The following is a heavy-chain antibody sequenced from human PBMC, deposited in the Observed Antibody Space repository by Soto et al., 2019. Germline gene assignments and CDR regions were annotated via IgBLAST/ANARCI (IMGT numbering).Heavy chain of an antibody. D-gene: IGHD2-21*01. Sequence: GGSLRLSCAASGFTFSSYGMHWVRQAPGKGLEWVAVIWYDGSNKYYADSVKGRFTISRDNSKNTLYLQMDSLRAEDTAVYYCARERSDYYYYGMDVWGQGTTVTVS. V-gene: IGHV3-33*01. CDR2: IWYDGSNK. J-gene: IGHJ6*02. CDR1: GFTFSSYG. CDR3: ARERSDYYYYGMDV.